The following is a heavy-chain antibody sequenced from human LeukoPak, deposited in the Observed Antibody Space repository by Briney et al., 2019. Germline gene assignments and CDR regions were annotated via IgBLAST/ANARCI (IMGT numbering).Heavy chain of an antibody. CDR3: ARAITIPHSKSMDV. Sequence: GGSLRLSCAASGFTFSNAWMNWVRQAPGKGLEWVSYISSSSSTMNYADSVKGRFTISRDNAKNSLYLQMNSLRAEDTAVYYCARAITIPHSKSMDVWGQGTTVTVSS. J-gene: IGHJ6*02. CDR2: ISSSSSTM. V-gene: IGHV3-48*01. D-gene: IGHD3-3*01. CDR1: GFTFSNAW.